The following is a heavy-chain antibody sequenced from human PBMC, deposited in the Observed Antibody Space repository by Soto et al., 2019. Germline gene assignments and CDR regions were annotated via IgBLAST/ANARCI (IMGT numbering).Heavy chain of an antibody. Sequence: GASVKVSGKASGGTCSSYAISWVLQAPGQGLEWMGGIIPIFGTANYAQKFQGRVTITADESTSTAYMELSSLRSEDTAVYYCARGEGGYDERLLDYWGQGTLVTVSS. CDR3: ARGEGGYDERLLDY. J-gene: IGHJ4*02. CDR2: IIPIFGTA. D-gene: IGHD5-12*01. CDR1: GGTCSSYA. V-gene: IGHV1-69*13.